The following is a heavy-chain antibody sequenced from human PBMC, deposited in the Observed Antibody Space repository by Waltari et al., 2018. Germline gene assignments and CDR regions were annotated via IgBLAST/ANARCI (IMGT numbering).Heavy chain of an antibody. CDR3: ARESRPYYDFWSGYGAYYMDV. Sequence: QVQLQQWGAGLLKPSETLSLTCAVYGGSFSGYYWSWIRQPPGKGLEWIGEINPSGITNSNPSLKSRVTISVDTSKNQFSLKLSSVTAADTAVYYCARESRPYYDFWSGYGAYYMDVWGKGTTVTISS. V-gene: IGHV4-34*01. CDR2: INPSGIT. D-gene: IGHD3-3*01. CDR1: GGSFSGYY. J-gene: IGHJ6*03.